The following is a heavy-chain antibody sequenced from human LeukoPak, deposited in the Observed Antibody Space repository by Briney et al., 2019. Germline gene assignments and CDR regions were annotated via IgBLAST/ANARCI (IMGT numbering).Heavy chain of an antibody. D-gene: IGHD1-26*01. Sequence: GRSLRLSCAASGFTFSSYGMHWVRQAPGKGLEWVAVIWYDGSNKYYADSVKGRFTISRDNSKNTLYLQMNSLRAEDTAVYYCARAGWWEPFDYWGQGTLVTVSS. CDR1: GFTFSSYG. J-gene: IGHJ4*02. CDR2: IWYDGSNK. V-gene: IGHV3-33*01. CDR3: ARAGWWEPFDY.